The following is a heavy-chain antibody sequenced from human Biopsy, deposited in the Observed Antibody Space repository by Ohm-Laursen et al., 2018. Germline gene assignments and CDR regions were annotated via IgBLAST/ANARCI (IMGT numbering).Heavy chain of an antibody. J-gene: IGHJ4*02. Sequence: SLRLSCTASGFIFSTYTMNWVRQAPGEGLEWVSSISSRSSDIYYADSVKGRFTISRDNAKNTLHLQMNSLRAEDTAVYYCTGDSGGLGDYWGQGTRVTVSS. CDR3: TGDSGGLGDY. V-gene: IGHV3-21*01. CDR1: GFIFSTYT. D-gene: IGHD2-8*02. CDR2: ISSRSSDI.